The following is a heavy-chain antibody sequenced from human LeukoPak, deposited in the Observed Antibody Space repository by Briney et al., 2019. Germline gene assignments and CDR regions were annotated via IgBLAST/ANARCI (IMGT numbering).Heavy chain of an antibody. J-gene: IGHJ4*02. Sequence: ASVKVSCKASGYTFTGYYIHWVRQAPGQGLEWMGWINPTTGGTNSAQKFQGRVTMTSDTSISTAYMELRRLRSDDTAVYYCATSGIVTVDSQLDHWGQGTLVTVSS. D-gene: IGHD1-26*01. CDR2: INPTTGGT. CDR3: ATSGIVTVDSQLDH. CDR1: GYTFTGYY. V-gene: IGHV1-2*02.